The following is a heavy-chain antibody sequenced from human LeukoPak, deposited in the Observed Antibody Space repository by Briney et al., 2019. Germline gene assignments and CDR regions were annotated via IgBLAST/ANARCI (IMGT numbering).Heavy chain of an antibody. D-gene: IGHD5-18*01. Sequence: GGSLRLSCAASGFTVSSKYMSWVRQAPGKGLEWVSVIYSGGSTYYADSVKGRFTISRDNSKNTLYLQMNSLRAEDTAVYYRARSDTAIVGESLGYWGQGTLVTVSS. CDR3: ARSDTAIVGESLGY. CDR1: GFTVSSKY. CDR2: IYSGGST. J-gene: IGHJ4*02. V-gene: IGHV3-53*01.